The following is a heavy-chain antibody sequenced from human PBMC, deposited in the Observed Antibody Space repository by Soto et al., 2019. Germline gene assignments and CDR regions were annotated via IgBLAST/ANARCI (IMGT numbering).Heavy chain of an antibody. CDR3: AKDAYCSGGTCYSFFDN. D-gene: IGHD2-15*01. V-gene: IGHV3-30*18. J-gene: IGHJ4*02. Sequence: GGSLRLSCAASGFSFNNYGMHWVRQAPGKGLEWVAVISYDGTNKNYADSVKGRFTISRDNSKNTLYLQMDSLRVEDTAVYYCAKDAYCSGGTCYSFFDNWGQGT. CDR2: ISYDGTNK. CDR1: GFSFNNYG.